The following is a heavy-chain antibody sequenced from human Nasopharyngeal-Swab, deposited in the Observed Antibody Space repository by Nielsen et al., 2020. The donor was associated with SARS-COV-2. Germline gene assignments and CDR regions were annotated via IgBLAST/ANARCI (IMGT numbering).Heavy chain of an antibody. Sequence: ASVKVSCKASGYTFTDYAMHWVRQAPGQRLEWMGWISGKNGNTKYAEKVQGRVTLTTDTSTSTAYMEVTSLTSDDTAFYYCTRATIDFWGGSNNWFDPWGQGTLVTVSS. CDR1: GYTFTDYA. CDR2: ISGKNGNT. J-gene: IGHJ5*02. D-gene: IGHD3-3*01. CDR3: TRATIDFWGGSNNWFDP. V-gene: IGHV1-3*01.